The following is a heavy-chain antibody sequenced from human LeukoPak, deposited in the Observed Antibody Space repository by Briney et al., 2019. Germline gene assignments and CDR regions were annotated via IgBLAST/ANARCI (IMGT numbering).Heavy chain of an antibody. V-gene: IGHV4-59*01. D-gene: IGHD1-26*01. J-gene: IGHJ4*02. CDR1: GGSISSYY. CDR3: AREGGAGYYFDY. CDR2: IYYSGST. Sequence: TSETLSLTCTVSGGSISSYYWSWIRQPPGKGLEWIGYIYYSGSTNYNPSLKSRVTISVDTSKNHFSLKLSSVTAADTAVYYCAREGGAGYYFDYWGQGTLVTVSS.